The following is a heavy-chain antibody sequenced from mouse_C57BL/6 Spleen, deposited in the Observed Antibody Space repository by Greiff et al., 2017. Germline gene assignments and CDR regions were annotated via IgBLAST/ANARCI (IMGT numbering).Heavy chain of an antibody. CDR3: ARSGARATIAY. D-gene: IGHD3-1*01. V-gene: IGHV1-55*01. Sequence: QVQLQQPGAELVKPGASVKMSCKASGYTFTSYWITWVKQRPGQGLEWIGDIYPGSGSTNYNEKFKSKATLTVDTSSSTAYMQLNSLTSEDSAVYYCARSGARATIAYWGQGTLVTVSA. CDR2: IYPGSGST. CDR1: GYTFTSYW. J-gene: IGHJ3*01.